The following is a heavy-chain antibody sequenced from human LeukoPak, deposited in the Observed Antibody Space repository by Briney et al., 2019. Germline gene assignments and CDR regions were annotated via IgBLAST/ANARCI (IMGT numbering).Heavy chain of an antibody. D-gene: IGHD2-2*02. J-gene: IGHJ4*02. CDR1: GGSSSGYY. Sequence: SETLSLTCAVYGGSSSGYYWSWIRQPPGKGLEWIGEINHSGSTNYNPSLKSRVTISVDTSKNQFSLKLSSVTAADTAVYYCARGYCSSTSCHKRIDYWGQGTLVTVSS. CDR2: INHSGST. V-gene: IGHV4-34*01. CDR3: ARGYCSSTSCHKRIDY.